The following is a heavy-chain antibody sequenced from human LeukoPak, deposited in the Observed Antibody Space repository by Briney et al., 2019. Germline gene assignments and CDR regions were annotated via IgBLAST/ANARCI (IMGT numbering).Heavy chain of an antibody. V-gene: IGHV3-11*01. Sequence: GGSLRLSCAASGFTFSDYYMSWIRQAPGKGLEWVSHISSSGSTIYYADSVKGRFTISRDNAKNSLYLQMNSLRAEDTAVYYCATWGTAVAGIEGRWAYYGMDVWGQGTTVTVSS. CDR3: ATWGTAVAGIEGRWAYYGMDV. D-gene: IGHD6-19*01. CDR2: ISSSGSTI. CDR1: GFTFSDYY. J-gene: IGHJ6*02.